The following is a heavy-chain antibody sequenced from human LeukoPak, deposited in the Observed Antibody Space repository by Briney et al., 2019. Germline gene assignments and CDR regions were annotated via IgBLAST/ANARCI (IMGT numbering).Heavy chain of an antibody. D-gene: IGHD2-21*02. CDR1: GFTFSSYA. CDR2: ISGSGRST. Sequence: PGGSLRLSCAASGFTFSSYAMSWVRQAPGKGLEWVSAISGSGRSTYYADSVKGRFTISRDNSKNTLYLQMNSLRAEDTAVYYCAKSRSGDLYFDYWGQGTLVTVSS. V-gene: IGHV3-23*01. J-gene: IGHJ4*02. CDR3: AKSRSGDLYFDY.